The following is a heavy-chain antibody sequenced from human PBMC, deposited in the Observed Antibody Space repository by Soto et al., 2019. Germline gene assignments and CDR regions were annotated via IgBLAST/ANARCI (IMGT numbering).Heavy chain of an antibody. D-gene: IGHD2-2*01. J-gene: IGHJ4*02. Sequence: GGSLRLSCAASGFTFSSYAMSWVRQAPGKGLEWVSAISGSGGSTYYADSVKGRFTISRDNSKNTLYLQMNSLRAEDTAVYYCAKVEDGQGLGYCSSTSCYADYWGQGTLVTVSS. CDR1: GFTFSSYA. CDR2: ISGSGGST. CDR3: AKVEDGQGLGYCSSTSCYADY. V-gene: IGHV3-23*01.